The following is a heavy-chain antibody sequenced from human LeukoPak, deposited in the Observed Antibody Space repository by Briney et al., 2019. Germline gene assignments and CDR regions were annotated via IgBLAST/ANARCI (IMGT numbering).Heavy chain of an antibody. CDR3: ARDLSRVALGV. CDR1: GFTFSSYS. J-gene: IGHJ4*02. D-gene: IGHD2-15*01. CDR2: ISSSSSYI. V-gene: IGHV3-21*01. Sequence: GGSLRLSCAASGFTFSSYSMSWVRQAPGKGLEWVSSISSSSSYIYYADSVKGRFTISRDNAKNSLYLQMNSLRAEDTAVYYCARDLSRVALGVWGQGTLVTVSS.